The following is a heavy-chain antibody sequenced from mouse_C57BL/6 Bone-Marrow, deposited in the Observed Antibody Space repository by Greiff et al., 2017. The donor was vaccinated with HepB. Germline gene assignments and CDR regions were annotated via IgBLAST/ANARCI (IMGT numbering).Heavy chain of an antibody. CDR2: IWSGGST. Sequence: QVQLKESGPGLVQPSQSLSITCTVSGFSLTSYGVHWVRQPPGKGLEWLGVIWSGGSTDYNAAFISRLSISKDNSKSQVFFKMNSLQADDTAIYYCAKDPYGSSSYYAMDYWGQGTSVTVSS. CDR3: AKDPYGSSSYYAMDY. D-gene: IGHD1-1*01. CDR1: GFSLTSYG. V-gene: IGHV2-4*01. J-gene: IGHJ4*01.